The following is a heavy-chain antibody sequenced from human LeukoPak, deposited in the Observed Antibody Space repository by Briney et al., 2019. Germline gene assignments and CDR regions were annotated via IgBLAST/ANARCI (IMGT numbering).Heavy chain of an antibody. CDR3: ARVGRGDHTWGSYYFDH. CDR2: ISYSGST. Sequence: SETLSLTCTVSGDFISSYHWSWIRQSPGKGLEWIGYISYSGSTNYNPSLKSRVTISVDTSKNQFSLQLSSVTAADTAVYYCARVGRGDHTWGSYYFDHWGQGTLVTVSS. J-gene: IGHJ4*02. D-gene: IGHD3-16*01. CDR1: GDFISSYH. V-gene: IGHV4-59*01.